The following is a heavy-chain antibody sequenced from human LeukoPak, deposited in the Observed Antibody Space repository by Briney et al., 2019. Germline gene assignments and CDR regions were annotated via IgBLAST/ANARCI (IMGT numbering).Heavy chain of an antibody. CDR1: GGSISSYY. Sequence: PSETLSLTCTVSGGSISSYYWSWVRQPPGKGLEWIGYIYYSGSTNYNPSLKSRVTISVDTSKNQFSLKTAADTAVYYCARELDYGTFDYWGQGTLVTVSS. CDR3: ARELDYGTFDY. CDR2: IYYSGST. D-gene: IGHD4-17*01. J-gene: IGHJ4*02. V-gene: IGHV4-59*01.